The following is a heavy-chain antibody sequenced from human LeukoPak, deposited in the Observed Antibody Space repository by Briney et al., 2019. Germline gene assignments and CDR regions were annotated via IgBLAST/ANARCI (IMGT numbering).Heavy chain of an antibody. D-gene: IGHD3-22*01. J-gene: IGHJ4*02. CDR2: ISGSGGST. CDR1: GFTFSSYG. CDR3: AKPSSGYYYFDY. V-gene: IGHV3-23*01. Sequence: PGGTLRLSCAASGFTFSSYGMSWVRQAPGKGLEWVSAISGSGGSTYYADSVKGRFTISRDNSKNTLYLQMNSLRAEDTAVYYCAKPSSGYYYFDYWGQGTLVTVSS.